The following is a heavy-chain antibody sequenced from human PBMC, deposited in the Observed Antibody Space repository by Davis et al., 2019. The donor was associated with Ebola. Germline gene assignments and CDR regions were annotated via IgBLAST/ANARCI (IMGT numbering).Heavy chain of an antibody. CDR3: ATVEGYCTNGLCYTPFDY. D-gene: IGHD2-8*01. CDR2: FDPEDGET. CDR1: GYTLTELS. Sequence: ASVKVSCKVSGYTLTELSMHWVRQAPGKGLEWMGGFDPEDGETIYAQKFQGRVTMTEDTSTDTAYMELSSLRSEDTAVYYCATVEGYCTNGLCYTPFDYWGQGTLVTVSS. V-gene: IGHV1-24*01. J-gene: IGHJ4*02.